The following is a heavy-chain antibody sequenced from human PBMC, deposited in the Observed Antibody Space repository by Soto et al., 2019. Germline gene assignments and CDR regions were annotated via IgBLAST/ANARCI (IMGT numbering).Heavy chain of an antibody. CDR1: GFALSDYA. CDR2: ISYDGSEK. CDR3: ARDLLAAYSHSGMIDY. V-gene: IGHV3-30*14. Sequence: PGGSLRLSCEASGFALSDYAMHWVRQAPGEGLEWVAIISYDGSEKKYADSVKGRFTISRDNSKDTVYLQMSSLTGNDTAVYYCARDLLAAYSHSGMIDYWGQGSLVTVFS. D-gene: IGHD3-10*01. J-gene: IGHJ4*02.